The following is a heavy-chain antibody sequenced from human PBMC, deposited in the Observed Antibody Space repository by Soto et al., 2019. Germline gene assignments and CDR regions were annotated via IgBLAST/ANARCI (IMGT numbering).Heavy chain of an antibody. CDR3: AKELQRPFDY. J-gene: IGHJ4*02. CDR1: GFIFSSYA. CDR2: ISYDGSNK. D-gene: IGHD2-21*02. Sequence: QVQLVESGGGVVQPGRSLRLSCAASGFIFSSYAMHWVRQAPGKGLEWVAVISYDGSNKYYADSVKGRFTISRDNSKNTLYLQMNSLRAEDTAVYYCAKELQRPFDYWGQGTLVTVSS. V-gene: IGHV3-30-3*02.